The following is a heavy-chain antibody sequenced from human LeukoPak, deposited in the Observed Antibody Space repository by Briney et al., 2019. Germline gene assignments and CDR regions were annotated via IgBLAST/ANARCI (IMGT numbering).Heavy chain of an antibody. CDR2: IIPILGIA. Sequence: SVKVSCKASGGTFSSYAISWVRQAPGQGLEWMGRIIPILGIANYAQKFQGRVTITADKSTSTAYMELSSLRSEDTAVYYCARVLYCSGGSCYYYGMDVWGQGTTVTVSS. D-gene: IGHD2-15*01. CDR1: GGTFSSYA. V-gene: IGHV1-69*04. J-gene: IGHJ6*02. CDR3: ARVLYCSGGSCYYYGMDV.